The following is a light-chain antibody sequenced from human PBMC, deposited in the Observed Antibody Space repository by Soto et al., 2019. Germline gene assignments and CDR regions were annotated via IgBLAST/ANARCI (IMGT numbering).Light chain of an antibody. V-gene: IGKV3-11*01. J-gene: IGKJ1*01. Sequence: EIVLTQSPATLSLSPGERATLSCRASQSVSSYLAWYQQKPGQAPRLLIYDASNRATGIPARFSGSGSGTDFTLTISSLEPEDFAVYYCQRRSNWPPGWTFGQGTKVDIK. CDR2: DAS. CDR3: QRRSNWPPGWT. CDR1: QSVSSY.